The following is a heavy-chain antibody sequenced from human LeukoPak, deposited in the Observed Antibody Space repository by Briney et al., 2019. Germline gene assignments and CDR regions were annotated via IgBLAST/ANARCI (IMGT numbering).Heavy chain of an antibody. J-gene: IGHJ4*02. V-gene: IGHV1-69*02. D-gene: IGHD2-15*01. CDR3: ATFVVAAPENTNFDY. CDR2: IISILGIA. CDR1: GNTFTNYY. Sequence: ASVKVSCKASGNTFTNYYMHWVRQAPGQGLEWMGRIISILGIANYAQKFQGRVTITADKSTSTAYMELSSLRSEDTAVYYCATFVVAAPENTNFDYWGQGTLVTVSS.